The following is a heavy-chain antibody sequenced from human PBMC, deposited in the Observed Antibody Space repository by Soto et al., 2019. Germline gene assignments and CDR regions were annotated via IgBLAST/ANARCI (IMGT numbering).Heavy chain of an antibody. Sequence: PGESLKISCKGSGYSFTSYWISWVRQMPGKGLEWMGRIDPSDSYTNYSPSFQGHVTISADKSISTAYLQWSSLKASDTAMYYCARHRRYCSGGSCQPPHRAFDIWGQGTMVTV. CDR3: ARHRRYCSGGSCQPPHRAFDI. CDR2: IDPSDSYT. D-gene: IGHD2-15*01. CDR1: GYSFTSYW. J-gene: IGHJ3*02. V-gene: IGHV5-10-1*01.